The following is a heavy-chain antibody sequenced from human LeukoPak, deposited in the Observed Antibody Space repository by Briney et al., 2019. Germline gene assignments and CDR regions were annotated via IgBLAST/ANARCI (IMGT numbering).Heavy chain of an antibody. D-gene: IGHD3-10*01. V-gene: IGHV3-23*01. CDR1: GFTFSSYG. CDR3: AKDRASGRQPFDY. CDR2: ISGSGGST. J-gene: IGHJ4*02. Sequence: PGGSLRLSCAASGFTFSSYGMSWVRQAPGKGLEWVSGISGSGGSTYYADSVKGRFTISRDNSKNTLYLRMNSLRAEDTAVYYCAKDRASGRQPFDYWGQGTLVTVSS.